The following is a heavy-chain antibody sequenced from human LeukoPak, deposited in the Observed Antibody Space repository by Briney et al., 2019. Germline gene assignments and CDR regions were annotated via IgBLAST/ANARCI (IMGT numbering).Heavy chain of an antibody. CDR3: ARQKAKKFHIVVVTATRRDAFDI. CDR2: IYHSGST. V-gene: IGHV4-38-2*02. D-gene: IGHD2-21*02. J-gene: IGHJ3*02. Sequence: SETLSLTCTVSGYSISSGYYWGWIRQPPGKGLEWIGSIYHSGSTYYNPSLKSRVTISVDTSKNQFSLKLSSVTAADTAVYYCARQKAKKFHIVVVTATRRDAFDIWGQGTMVTVSS. CDR1: GYSISSGYY.